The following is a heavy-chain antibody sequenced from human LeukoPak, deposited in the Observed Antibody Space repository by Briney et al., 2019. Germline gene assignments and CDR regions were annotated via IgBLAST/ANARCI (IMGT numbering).Heavy chain of an antibody. Sequence: EASETLSLTCAVSGGSISSGGYSWSWIRQPPGKGLEWIGYIYHSGSTYYNPSLKSRVTISVDTSKNQFSLKLSSVTAADTAVYYYARQPPSFGYDFWSGYYTNGWFDPWGQGTLVTVSS. V-gene: IGHV4-30-2*03. CDR1: GGSISSGGYS. D-gene: IGHD3-3*01. CDR2: IYHSGST. CDR3: ARQPPSFGYDFWSGYYTNGWFDP. J-gene: IGHJ5*02.